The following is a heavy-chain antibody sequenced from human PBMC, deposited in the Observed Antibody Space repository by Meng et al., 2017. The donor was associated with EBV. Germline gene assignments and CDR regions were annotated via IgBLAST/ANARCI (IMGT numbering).Heavy chain of an antibody. CDR1: GYTFTSYG. V-gene: IGHV1-18*01. D-gene: IGHD2-21*02. Sequence: QVAMVEAGACMKKPGAPVKVSCKAYGYTFTSYGISWVRQAPGQGLEWMGWISAYNGNTNYAQKLQGRVTMTTDTSTSTAYMELRSLRSDNTAVYYCACRGDRTDYWGQGTLVTVSS. CDR3: ACRGDRTDY. CDR2: ISAYNGNT. J-gene: IGHJ4*02.